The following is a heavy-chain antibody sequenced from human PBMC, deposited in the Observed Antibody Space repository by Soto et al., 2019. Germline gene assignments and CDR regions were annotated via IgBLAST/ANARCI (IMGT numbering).Heavy chain of an antibody. Sequence: GGSLRLSCAASGFTFSGSAMHWVRQASGKGLEWVGRIRSKANSYATAYAASVKGRFTISRDDSKNTAYLQMNSLKTEETAVYYCTRLVDILTGSPLYYYYGMDVWGQGTTVTVSS. CDR2: IRSKANSYAT. V-gene: IGHV3-73*01. CDR1: GFTFSGSA. CDR3: TRLVDILTGSPLYYYYGMDV. D-gene: IGHD3-9*01. J-gene: IGHJ6*02.